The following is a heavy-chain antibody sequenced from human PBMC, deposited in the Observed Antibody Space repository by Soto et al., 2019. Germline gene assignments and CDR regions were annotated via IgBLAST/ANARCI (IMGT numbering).Heavy chain of an antibody. D-gene: IGHD2-8*01. V-gene: IGHV1-2*02. CDR1: GYTFTAYY. J-gene: IGHJ4*02. Sequence: ASVKVSCKASGYTFTAYYMHWVRQAPGQGLEWMGWVNPGNGTTSFAQKFQGRVTMARGTSISTAYMELSGPRSDDTAMYYCARDTYANFDYWGLGTLVTVSS. CDR2: VNPGNGTT. CDR3: ARDTYANFDY.